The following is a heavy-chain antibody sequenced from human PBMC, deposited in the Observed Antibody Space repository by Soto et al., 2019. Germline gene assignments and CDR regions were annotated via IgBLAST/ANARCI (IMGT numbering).Heavy chain of an antibody. Sequence: GGSLRLSCAASGFTFSSYAMSWVRQAPGKGLEWVSAISGSGGSTYYADSVKGRLTISRDNSKNTLYLQMNSLRAEDTAVYYCAKDPHLGPSRFDYWGQGTQVTVSA. V-gene: IGHV3-23*01. CDR2: ISGSGGST. D-gene: IGHD1-26*01. CDR3: AKDPHLGPSRFDY. J-gene: IGHJ4*02. CDR1: GFTFSSYA.